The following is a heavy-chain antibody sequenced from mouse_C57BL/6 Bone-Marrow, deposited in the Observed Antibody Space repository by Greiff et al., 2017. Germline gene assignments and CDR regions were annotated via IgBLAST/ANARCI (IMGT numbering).Heavy chain of an antibody. V-gene: IGHV2-6*01. CDR3: ASATDGYRFAY. J-gene: IGHJ3*01. CDR1: GFSLTSYG. CDR2: IWGVGST. D-gene: IGHD2-3*01. Sequence: VHLVESGPGLVAPSQSLSITCTVSGFSLTSYGVDWVRQSPGKGLEWLGVIWGVGSTNYNSALKSRLSISKVNSKSQVFLNMNSLQTDDTAMYYCASATDGYRFAYWGQGTLVTVSA.